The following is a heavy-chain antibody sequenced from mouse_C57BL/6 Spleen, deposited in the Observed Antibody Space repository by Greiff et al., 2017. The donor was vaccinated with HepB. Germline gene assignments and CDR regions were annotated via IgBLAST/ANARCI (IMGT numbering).Heavy chain of an antibody. Sequence: QVQLKESRAELVRPGTSVKMSCKASGYTFTNYWIGWAKQRPGHGLEWIGDIYPGGGYTNYNEKFKGKATLTADKSYSTAYMQFSSLTSEDSAIYYRSRSPVVATRYFDVWGTGTTVTVSS. J-gene: IGHJ1*03. D-gene: IGHD1-1*01. CDR1: GYTFTNYW. V-gene: IGHV1-63*01. CDR3: SRSPVVATRYFDV. CDR2: IYPGGGYT.